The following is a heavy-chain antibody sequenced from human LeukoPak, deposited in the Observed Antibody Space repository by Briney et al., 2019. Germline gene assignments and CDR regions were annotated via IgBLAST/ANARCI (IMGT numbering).Heavy chain of an antibody. CDR1: GFTFSSYD. Sequence: GGSLRLSCAASGFTFSSYDMHWVRQAPGKGLEWVAIIWDDGSNKYYADSVKGRFTISRDNSKNTLYLQMNSLSAEDTAIYYCARDGDSNWYFDLWGRGTLVTVSS. J-gene: IGHJ2*01. V-gene: IGHV3-33*01. CDR2: IWDDGSNK. D-gene: IGHD4-11*01. CDR3: ARDGDSNWYFDL.